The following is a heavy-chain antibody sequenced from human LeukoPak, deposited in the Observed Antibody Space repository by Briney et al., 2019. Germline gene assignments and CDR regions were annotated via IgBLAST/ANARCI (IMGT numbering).Heavy chain of an antibody. J-gene: IGHJ4*02. D-gene: IGHD3-22*01. V-gene: IGHV4-59*01. CDR3: ARGDYYDSSGYRY. Sequence: SETLSLTCTVSGGSISSYYWSWIRQPPGKGLEWIGYIYYSGSTNYNPSLKSRVTISVDTSKNQFSLKLSSVTAADTAVYYCARGDYYDSSGYRYRGQGTLVTVSS. CDR2: IYYSGST. CDR1: GGSISSYY.